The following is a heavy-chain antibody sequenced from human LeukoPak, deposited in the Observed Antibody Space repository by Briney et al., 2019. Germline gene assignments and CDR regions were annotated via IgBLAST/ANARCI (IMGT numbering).Heavy chain of an antibody. CDR2: INHSGST. J-gene: IGHJ5*02. Sequence: SETLSLTCAVYGGSFSGYYWSWIRQPPGKGLEWIGEINHSGSTNYNPSLKSRVTISVDTSKNQFSLKLSSVTAADTAVYYCARGPPIARPGWFDPWGQGTLVTVSS. CDR1: GGSFSGYY. V-gene: IGHV4-34*01. CDR3: ARGPPIARPGWFDP. D-gene: IGHD6-6*01.